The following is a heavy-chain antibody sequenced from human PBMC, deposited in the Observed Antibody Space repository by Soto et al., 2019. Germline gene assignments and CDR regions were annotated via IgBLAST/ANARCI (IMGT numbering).Heavy chain of an antibody. Sequence: EVHLVESGGGLVEPGGSLRLSCAASGFIFNNAWMTWVRQAPGKGLEWVAHIKSRPDGGTADYAASVKGRFTISRDDSRYTHYLEMNSQRIEDTAVYYCTTDGSRDWYFKLWGRGTLVTVSS. CDR2: IKSRPDGGTA. CDR3: TTDGSRDWYFKL. V-gene: IGHV3-15*01. J-gene: IGHJ2*01. CDR1: GFIFNNAW.